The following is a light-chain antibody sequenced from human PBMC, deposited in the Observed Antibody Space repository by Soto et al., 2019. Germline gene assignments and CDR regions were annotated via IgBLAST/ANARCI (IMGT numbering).Light chain of an antibody. J-gene: IGKJ4*01. CDR1: QSVSSY. CDR3: QQRSNWLT. V-gene: IGKV3-11*01. CDR2: DAS. Sequence: EIVLTQSPATRSLSPGERATLSCRASQSVSSYLAWYQQKPGQAPRLLIYDASNRATGIPARFSGSGSGTDFAHTISSLEPEDFAVYYCQQRSNWLTFGGGTKVEIK.